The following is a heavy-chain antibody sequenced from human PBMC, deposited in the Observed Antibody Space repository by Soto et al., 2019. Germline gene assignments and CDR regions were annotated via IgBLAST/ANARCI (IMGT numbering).Heavy chain of an antibody. CDR2: ISAHNGNT. J-gene: IGHJ4*02. V-gene: IGHV1-18*01. D-gene: IGHD6-6*01. CDR1: GYIFTTYG. Sequence: QVHLVQSGAEVKKPGASVKVSCKGSGYIFTTYGITWVRQAPGQGLEWMGWISAHNGNTTYAQKLQGRVTVTRDTSTTTAYMELRSLRSDDTAVYYCARGRDGDYWGQGDLVTVSS. CDR3: ARGRDGDY.